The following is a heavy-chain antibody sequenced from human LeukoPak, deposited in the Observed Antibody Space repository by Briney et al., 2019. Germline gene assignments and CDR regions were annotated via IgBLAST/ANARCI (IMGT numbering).Heavy chain of an antibody. CDR3: ARDPTNTSGRYAYFDY. V-gene: IGHV1-18*01. Sequence: ASVKVSCKASGYTFTHHGITWVRQAPGQGLEWMGWISAYNGDTHYAQNFQGGVTLTTDTSMTTAYMELRSLRSDDTAVYYCARDPTNTSGRYAYFDYWGQGTLVTVSS. D-gene: IGHD6-19*01. CDR2: ISAYNGDT. CDR1: GYTFTHHG. J-gene: IGHJ4*02.